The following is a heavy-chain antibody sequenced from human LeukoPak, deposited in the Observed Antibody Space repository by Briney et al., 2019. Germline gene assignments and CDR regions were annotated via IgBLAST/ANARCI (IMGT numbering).Heavy chain of an antibody. V-gene: IGHV4-38-2*01. D-gene: IGHD5-24*01. Sequence: SETLSLTCAVSGYSISSGYYWGWIRQPPGKGLEWIGSIYHSGSTYYNPSLKSRVTISVDTSKNQFSLKLSAVTAAATAVYYCARQFRAYFDYWGQGTLVTVSS. CDR2: IYHSGST. J-gene: IGHJ4*02. CDR3: ARQFRAYFDY. CDR1: GYSISSGYY.